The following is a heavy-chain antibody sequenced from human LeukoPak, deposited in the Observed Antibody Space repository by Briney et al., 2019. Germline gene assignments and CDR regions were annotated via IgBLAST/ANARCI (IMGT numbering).Heavy chain of an antibody. CDR2: IRYDGSNK. CDR3: ARGPFSSSGYYYEPPDY. D-gene: IGHD3-22*01. J-gene: IGHJ4*02. V-gene: IGHV3-30*02. Sequence: GGSLRLSCAASGFTFSSYGMHWVRQAPGKGLEWVAFIRYDGSNKYYADSVKGRFTISRDNAKNSLYLQMNSLRAEDTAVYYCARGPFSSSGYYYEPPDYWGQGTLVTVSS. CDR1: GFTFSSYG.